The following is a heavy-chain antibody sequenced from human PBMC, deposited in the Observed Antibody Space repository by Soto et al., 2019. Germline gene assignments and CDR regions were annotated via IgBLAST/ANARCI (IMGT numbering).Heavy chain of an antibody. J-gene: IGHJ4*02. D-gene: IGHD4-17*01. Sequence: GASVKVSCKASGYTFTSYGISWVRQAPGQGLEWMGWISAYNGNTNYAQKLQGRVTMTTDTSTSTAYMELRSLRSDDTAVYYCARDLRRGILTTVTTGYWGQGTLVTVSS. CDR2: ISAYNGNT. CDR1: GYTFTSYG. CDR3: ARDLRRGILTTVTTGY. V-gene: IGHV1-18*01.